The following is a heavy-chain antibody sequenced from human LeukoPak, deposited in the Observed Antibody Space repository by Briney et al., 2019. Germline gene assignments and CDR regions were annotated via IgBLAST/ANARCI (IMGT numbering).Heavy chain of an antibody. Sequence: GASVKVSCKASGYTFTGYYMYWVRQAPGQGLEWMGWINPNSGGTNYAQKFQGRVTMTRDTSISTAYMELSTLRSDDTAVYWCARATSGYYDYIDFWGQGTLVTVSS. CDR1: GYTFTGYY. D-gene: IGHD3-22*01. CDR2: INPNSGGT. V-gene: IGHV1-2*02. CDR3: ARATSGYYDYIDF. J-gene: IGHJ4*02.